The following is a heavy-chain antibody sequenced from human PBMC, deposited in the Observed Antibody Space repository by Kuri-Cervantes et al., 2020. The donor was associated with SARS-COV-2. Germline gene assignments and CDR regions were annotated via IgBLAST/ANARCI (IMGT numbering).Heavy chain of an antibody. CDR1: GFTFSNYA. Sequence: GESLKISCAVSGFTFSNYAMTWVRQAPGKGLEWVSAISGSGGSTYYADSVKGRFTISRDNSKNTLYLQMNSLRAEDTAVYYCAKSLGEFYYGSGAGEWFDPWGQGTLVTVSS. V-gene: IGHV3-23*01. J-gene: IGHJ5*02. CDR3: AKSLGEFYYGSGAGEWFDP. CDR2: ISGSGGST. D-gene: IGHD3-10*01.